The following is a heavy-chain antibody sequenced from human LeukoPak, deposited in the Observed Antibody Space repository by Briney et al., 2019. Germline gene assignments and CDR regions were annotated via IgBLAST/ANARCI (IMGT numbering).Heavy chain of an antibody. Sequence: HSGGSLRLSCAASGFTFSSHAMSWVRQAPGKGLEWVAAISRSGGNTYYGDSMKGRFTISRDSSKNTLHLQMDSLRAEDTAVYYCAKDWPVSGDHYSPFDYWGQGTLVTVSS. D-gene: IGHD4-11*01. J-gene: IGHJ4*02. CDR1: GFTFSSHA. CDR3: AKDWPVSGDHYSPFDY. CDR2: ISRSGGNT. V-gene: IGHV3-23*01.